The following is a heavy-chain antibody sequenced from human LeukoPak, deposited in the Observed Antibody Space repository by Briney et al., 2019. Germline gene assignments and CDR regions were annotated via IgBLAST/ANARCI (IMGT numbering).Heavy chain of an antibody. V-gene: IGHV1-69*06. CDR3: ARDREQQQLVPDY. CDR2: IIPIFGTA. Sequence: GASVKVSCKASGGTFSSYAISWVRQAPGQGLEWMGGIIPIFGTANYAQKFQGRVTITADKSTSTAYMELSSLRSEGTAVYYCARDREQQQLVPDYWGQGTLVTVSS. D-gene: IGHD6-13*01. CDR1: GGTFSSYA. J-gene: IGHJ4*02.